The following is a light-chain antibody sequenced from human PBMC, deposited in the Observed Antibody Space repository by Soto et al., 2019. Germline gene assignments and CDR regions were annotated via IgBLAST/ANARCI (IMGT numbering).Light chain of an antibody. CDR3: QQYHTFPLT. V-gene: IGKV1-5*01. Sequence: DIQMTQAPSTLSASVGDRVTITCRASQKSNNWMAWYHQKPGEAPKLLIYDAFSLQKGVTFTFSGSGSGTEFRLSISSLQPDDFGTYYCQQYHTFPLTFGGGTKVESK. J-gene: IGKJ4*01. CDR2: DAF. CDR1: QKSNNW.